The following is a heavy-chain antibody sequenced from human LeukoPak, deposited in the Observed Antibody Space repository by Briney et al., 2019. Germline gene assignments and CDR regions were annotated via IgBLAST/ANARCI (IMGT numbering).Heavy chain of an antibody. CDR1: AFTFRTYA. V-gene: IGHV3-23*01. Sequence: AGSLRLSCAASAFTFRTYAMIWVRQAQGKGQERVSTVSGSCGSRYYADSVKGRFTISRDNSNNTLYLQMNSLRAEDTAVYYCAKGAASRGYTYVANWGQGTLVTVSS. D-gene: IGHD5-18*01. J-gene: IGHJ4*02. CDR2: VSGSCGSR. CDR3: AKGAASRGYTYVAN.